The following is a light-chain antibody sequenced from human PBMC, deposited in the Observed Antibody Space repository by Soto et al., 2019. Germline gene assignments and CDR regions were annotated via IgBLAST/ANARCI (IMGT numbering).Light chain of an antibody. CDR3: CSYVGSSTLGVV. V-gene: IGLV2-23*02. CDR2: EVS. Sequence: QSALTQPASVSGSPGQSITISCTGTSSDVGSYNLVSWYQQHPGKAPKLMIYEVSKRPSGVSNRFSGSKSGNTASLTISGIQAEDEADYYCCSYVGSSTLGVVFGGGTKQTVL. J-gene: IGLJ2*01. CDR1: SSDVGSYNL.